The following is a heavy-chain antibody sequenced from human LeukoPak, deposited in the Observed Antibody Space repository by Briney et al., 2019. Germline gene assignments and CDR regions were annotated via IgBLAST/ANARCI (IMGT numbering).Heavy chain of an antibody. CDR3: ARQREYCSSTSCYDPPINWFDP. Sequence: SETLSLTCTVSGGSISSYYWSWIRQPPGKGLEWIGYIYYSGSTNYNPSLKSRVTISVDTSKNQFSLKLSSVTAADTAVYYCARQREYCSSTSCYDPPINWFDPWGQGALVTVSS. D-gene: IGHD2-2*01. CDR2: IYYSGST. CDR1: GGSISSYY. V-gene: IGHV4-59*01. J-gene: IGHJ5*02.